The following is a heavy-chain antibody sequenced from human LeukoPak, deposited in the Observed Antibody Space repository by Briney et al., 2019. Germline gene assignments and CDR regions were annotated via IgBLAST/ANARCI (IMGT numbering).Heavy chain of an antibody. D-gene: IGHD4-23*01. CDR2: ISGSGGST. V-gene: IGHV3-23*01. Sequence: PGGSLRLSCAGSGFTFSNYAMSWVRQAPGKGLEWVSAISGSGGSTYYADAVKGRFSISRDNAKNTLYLQMNSLRVEDTAVYYCARGRPHGNDYWGQGTLVTVSS. CDR3: ARGRPHGNDY. CDR1: GFTFSNYA. J-gene: IGHJ4*02.